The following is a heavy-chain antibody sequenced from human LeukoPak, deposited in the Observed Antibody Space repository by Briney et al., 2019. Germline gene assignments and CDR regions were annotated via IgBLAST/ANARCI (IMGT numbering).Heavy chain of an antibody. CDR2: ISYDGSNK. J-gene: IGHJ4*02. V-gene: IGHV3-30*04. D-gene: IGHD6-13*01. CDR3: ARDVTIAAAEDY. Sequence: GRSLRLSCAASGFTFSSYAMHWVRQAPGKGLEWVAVISYDGSNKYYADSVKGRSTISRDNSKNTLYLQMNSLRAEDTAVYYCARDVTIAAAEDYWGQGTLVTVSS. CDR1: GFTFSSYA.